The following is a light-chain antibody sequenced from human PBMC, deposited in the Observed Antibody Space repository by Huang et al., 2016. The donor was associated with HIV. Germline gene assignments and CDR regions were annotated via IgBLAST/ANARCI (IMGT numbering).Light chain of an antibody. CDR3: QQYDNRST. J-gene: IGKJ4*01. CDR1: QDISTD. CDR2: DAS. V-gene: IGKV1-33*01. Sequence: DIQMTQSPSSLSSSLGDRVTITCQASQDISTDLNWYQQKPGEAPKLLIYDASNLETGVPSRVSGSGSGTDFTFTISSLQPEDIATYYCQQYDNRSTFGGGTKVEIK.